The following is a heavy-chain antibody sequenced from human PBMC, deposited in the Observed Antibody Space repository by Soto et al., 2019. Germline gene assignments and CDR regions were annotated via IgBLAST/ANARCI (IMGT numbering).Heavy chain of an antibody. CDR2: IYHSGST. D-gene: IGHD2-8*01. CDR1: SGSISSSNW. J-gene: IGHJ4*02. V-gene: IGHV4-4*02. CDR3: ARLSKDIVLMVYATRVFDY. Sequence: SETLSLTCAVASGSISSSNWWRWVRQPPGKGLEWIGGIYHSGSTNYNPSLKSRVTISVDKSKNQFSLKLSSVTAADTAVYYCARLSKDIVLMVYATRVFDYWGQGTLVTVSS.